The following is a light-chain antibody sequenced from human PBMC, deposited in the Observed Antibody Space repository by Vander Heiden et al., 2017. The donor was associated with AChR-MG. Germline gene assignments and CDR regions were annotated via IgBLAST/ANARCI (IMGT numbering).Light chain of an antibody. CDR2: GAA. CDR1: QSVSSSY. V-gene: IGKV3-20*01. CDR3: QHSNT. Sequence: EIVLTQSPGTLSSSPGERATLSCRASQSVSSSYLAWYQQTPGQVPGLPIYGAASRATGVPSRFGGGGSGTDFTLAISRLEPEDFAVYYSQHSNTFGQGTRLEIK. J-gene: IGKJ5*01.